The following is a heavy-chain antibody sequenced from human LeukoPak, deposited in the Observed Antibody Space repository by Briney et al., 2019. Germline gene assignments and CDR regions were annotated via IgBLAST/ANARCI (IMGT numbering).Heavy chain of an antibody. CDR1: GYSFTSYW. Sequence: GASLKISCKGSGYSFTSYWIGWVRQMPGKGLEWMGIIYPGDSDTRYSPSFQGQVTISADKSISTAYLQWSGLKASDTAMYYCARVGTSYGSGPGDYYYYGMDVWGQGTTVTVSS. J-gene: IGHJ6*02. V-gene: IGHV5-51*01. CDR3: ARVGTSYGSGPGDYYYYGMDV. CDR2: IYPGDSDT. D-gene: IGHD3-10*01.